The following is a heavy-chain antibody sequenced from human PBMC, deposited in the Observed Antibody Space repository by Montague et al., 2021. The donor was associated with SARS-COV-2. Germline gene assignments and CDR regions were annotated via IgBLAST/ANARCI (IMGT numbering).Heavy chain of an antibody. CDR2: IYYNEKT. Sequence: SETLSLTCAVSGASITTYYWSWIRQPPGRGLEWIGHIYYNEKTNXNPSLKSRVTISMDTPKNHFSLKVTSVTAADTALYFCAGGQQMNYFDFWGQATLVTVSS. CDR3: AGGQQMNYFDF. D-gene: IGHD1/OR15-1a*01. CDR1: GASITTYY. V-gene: IGHV4-59*13. J-gene: IGHJ4*02.